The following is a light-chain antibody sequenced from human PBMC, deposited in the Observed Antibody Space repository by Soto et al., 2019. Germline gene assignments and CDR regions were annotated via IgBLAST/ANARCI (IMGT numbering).Light chain of an antibody. CDR3: MQSTQLPPT. Sequence: DVVMTHPPLSLSVAPGQPASISCKSSQSLLHITGETFLFWYLQKPGQSPQLLIYAVSTRVSGVPDRFSGSGSGTDFTLEISRVETDDVGIYYCMQSTQLPPTFGQGTRLEIK. V-gene: IGKV2D-29*02. CDR1: QSLLHITGETF. J-gene: IGKJ5*01. CDR2: AVS.